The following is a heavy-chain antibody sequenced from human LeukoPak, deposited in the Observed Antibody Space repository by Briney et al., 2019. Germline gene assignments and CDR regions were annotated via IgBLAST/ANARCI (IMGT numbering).Heavy chain of an antibody. D-gene: IGHD3-10*01. CDR2: IIPILGIA. J-gene: IGHJ4*02. V-gene: IGHV1-69*02. Sequence: SVKVSCKASGGTFSSYTISWVRQAPGQGLEWMGRIIPILGIANYAQRFQGRVTITADKSTSTAYMELSSLRSGDTAVYYCARVNYGSGSYYSCWGQGTLVTVSS. CDR1: GGTFSSYT. CDR3: ARVNYGSGSYYSC.